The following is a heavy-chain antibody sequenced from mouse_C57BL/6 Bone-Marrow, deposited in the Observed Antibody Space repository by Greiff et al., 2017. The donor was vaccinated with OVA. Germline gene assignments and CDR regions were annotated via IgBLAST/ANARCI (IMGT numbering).Heavy chain of an antibody. V-gene: IGHV2-2*01. Sequence: QVHVKQSGPGLVQPSQSLSITCTVSGFSLTSYGVHWVRQSPGKGLEWLGVIWSGGSTDYNAAFISRLSISKDNSKSQVFFKMNSLQADDTAIYYCAGQDSSGYPWFAYWGQGTLVTVSA. CDR3: AGQDSSGYPWFAY. CDR1: GFSLTSYG. D-gene: IGHD3-2*02. CDR2: IWSGGST. J-gene: IGHJ3*01.